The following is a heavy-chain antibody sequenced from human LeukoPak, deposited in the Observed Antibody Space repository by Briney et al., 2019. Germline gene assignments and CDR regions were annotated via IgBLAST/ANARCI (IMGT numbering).Heavy chain of an antibody. CDR1: GGTFSSYA. CDR3: ARESGQQPDAFDI. J-gene: IGHJ3*02. V-gene: IGHV1-69*05. D-gene: IGHD6-13*01. CDR2: IIPTFGTA. Sequence: SVKVSCKASGGTFSSYAISWVRQAPGQGLEWMGGIIPTFGTANYAQKFQGRVTITTDESTSTAYMELSSLRSEDTAVYYCARESGQQPDAFDIWGQGTMVTVSS.